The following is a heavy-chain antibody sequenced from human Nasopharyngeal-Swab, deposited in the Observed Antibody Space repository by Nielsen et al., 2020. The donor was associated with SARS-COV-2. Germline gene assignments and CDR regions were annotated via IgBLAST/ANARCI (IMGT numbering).Heavy chain of an antibody. J-gene: IGHJ5*02. CDR3: ARLERFLEWSNWFDP. D-gene: IGHD3-3*01. CDR2: IDPSDSYT. V-gene: IGHV5-10-1*01. CDR1: GYSFTSYW. Sequence: GGSLRLSCKGSGYSFTSYWISRVRQMPGKGLEWMGRIDPSDSYTNYSPSFQGHVTISADKSISTAYLQWSSLKASDTAMYYCARLERFLEWSNWFDPWGQGTLVTVSS.